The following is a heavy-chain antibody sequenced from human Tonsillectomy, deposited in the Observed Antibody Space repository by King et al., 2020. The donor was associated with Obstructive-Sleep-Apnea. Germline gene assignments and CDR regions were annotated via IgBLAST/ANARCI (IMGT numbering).Heavy chain of an antibody. J-gene: IGHJ4*02. CDR1: GFTFSSYW. CDR2: IKQDGSEK. D-gene: IGHD1-26*01. V-gene: IGHV3-7*03. Sequence: DVQLVESGGGLVQPGGSLRLSCAASGFTFSSYWMNWVRQAPGKGLEWVANIKQDGSEKYYVDSVKGRFTISRDNAKNSLYLQMNSLRAEDTAVYYCARGGEWELLRPFDYWGQGTLVTVSS. CDR3: ARGGEWELLRPFDY.